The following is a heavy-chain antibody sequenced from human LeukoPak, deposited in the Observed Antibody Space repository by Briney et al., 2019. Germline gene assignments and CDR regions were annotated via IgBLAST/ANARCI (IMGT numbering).Heavy chain of an antibody. Sequence: GRSLRLSCAASGFTFSSYGMHWVRQAPGKGLEWVAVIWYDGSNKYYADSVKGRFTISRDNSKNTLYLQMNSLRAEDTAVYYCARESWEGTIFGAHDYWGQGTLVTVSS. J-gene: IGHJ4*02. D-gene: IGHD3-3*01. CDR2: IWYDGSNK. V-gene: IGHV3-33*01. CDR1: GFTFSSYG. CDR3: ARESWEGTIFGAHDY.